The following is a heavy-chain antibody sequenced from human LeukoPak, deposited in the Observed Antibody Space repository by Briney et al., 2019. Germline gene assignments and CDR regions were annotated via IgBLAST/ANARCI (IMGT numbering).Heavy chain of an antibody. D-gene: IGHD6-19*01. CDR2: ISSSSSTI. J-gene: IGHJ4*02. CDR1: GFTFSSYE. Sequence: GGSLRLSCAASGFTFSSYEMNWVRQAPGKGLEWVSYISSSSSTIYYADSVKGRFTISRDNAKNSLYLQMNSLRAEDTAVYYCARDIGWDSSGWSDYWGQGTLVTVSS. CDR3: ARDIGWDSSGWSDY. V-gene: IGHV3-48*01.